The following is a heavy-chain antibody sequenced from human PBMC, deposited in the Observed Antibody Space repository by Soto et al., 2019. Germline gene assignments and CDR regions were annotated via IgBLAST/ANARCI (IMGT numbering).Heavy chain of an antibody. CDR1: GFTFSSYA. D-gene: IGHD6-19*01. J-gene: IGHJ4*02. CDR2: ISYDGSNK. CDR3: ARDKSPYSSGWHNRHFDY. V-gene: IGHV3-30-3*01. Sequence: QVQLVESGEGVVRPGRSLRLCCAASGFTFSSYAMHWVRQAPGKGLEWVAVISYDGSNKYYADSVKGRFTISRDNSKNTLYLQMNSLRAEDTAVYYCARDKSPYSSGWHNRHFDYWGQGTLVTVSS.